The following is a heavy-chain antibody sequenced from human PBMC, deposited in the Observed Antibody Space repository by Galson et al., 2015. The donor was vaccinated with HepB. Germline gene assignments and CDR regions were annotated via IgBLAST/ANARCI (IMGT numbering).Heavy chain of an antibody. V-gene: IGHV1-8*01. CDR3: ARGYYSSSWYKAADWFDP. CDR2: MNPNSGNT. Sequence: SVKVSCKASGYTFTSYDINWVRQATGQGLEWMGWMNPNSGNTGYAQKFQGRVTMTRNTSISTAYMELSSLRSEDTAVYYCARGYYSSSWYKAADWFDPWGQGTLVTVSS. D-gene: IGHD6-13*01. J-gene: IGHJ5*02. CDR1: GYTFTSYD.